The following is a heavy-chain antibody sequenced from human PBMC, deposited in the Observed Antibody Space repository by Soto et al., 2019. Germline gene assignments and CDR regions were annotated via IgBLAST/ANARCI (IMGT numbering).Heavy chain of an antibody. V-gene: IGHV3-33*01. Sequence: GGSLRLSCAASGFTFSSYGMHWVRQAPGKGLEWVAVIWYDGSNKYYADSVKGRFTISRDNSKNTLYLQMNSLRAEDTAVYYCASSIAARPDAFDIWGQGTMVTVSS. CDR3: ASSIAARPDAFDI. CDR2: IWYDGSNK. J-gene: IGHJ3*02. CDR1: GFTFSSYG. D-gene: IGHD6-6*01.